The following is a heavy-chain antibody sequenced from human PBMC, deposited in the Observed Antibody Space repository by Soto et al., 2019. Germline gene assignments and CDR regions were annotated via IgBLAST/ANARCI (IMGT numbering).Heavy chain of an antibody. CDR3: AKEYGGGTRMITSYFDN. Sequence: PGGSLRLSCAVSGITFRSHALSWVRQAPGKGLEWVSGISGSGADTHYADSVKGRFTISRDNSKNTLSLQMSSLRADDTAVYYCAKEYGGGTRMITSYFDNWGPGTLVTVSS. V-gene: IGHV3-23*01. CDR1: GITFRSHA. CDR2: ISGSGADT. D-gene: IGHD3-16*01. J-gene: IGHJ4*02.